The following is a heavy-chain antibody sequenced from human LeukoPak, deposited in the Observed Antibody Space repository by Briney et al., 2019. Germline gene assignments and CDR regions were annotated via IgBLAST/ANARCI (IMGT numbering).Heavy chain of an antibody. Sequence: PGGSLRLSCAASGFTFSSYEMNWVRQAPGKGLEWVSYISSSGSTIYYADSVKGRFTISRDNAKNSLYLQMNSLRAEDTAVYYCARDPDTNDGVDWGQGTLVTVSS. CDR1: GFTFSSYE. J-gene: IGHJ4*02. CDR3: ARDPDTNDGVD. D-gene: IGHD3-10*01. CDR2: ISSSGSTI. V-gene: IGHV3-48*03.